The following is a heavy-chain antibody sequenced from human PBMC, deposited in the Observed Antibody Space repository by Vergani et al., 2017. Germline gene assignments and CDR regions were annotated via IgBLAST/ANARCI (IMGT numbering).Heavy chain of an antibody. V-gene: IGHV1-46*01. J-gene: IGHJ5*02. D-gene: IGHD6-19*01. CDR3: ARHSTVEWLVRLGWIDP. CDR1: GYTFSNYY. CDR2: INPSGGHT. Sequence: QVQVVQSGAEVKKSGASVKVSCKTSGYTFSNYYMHWVRQAPGQGLEWMGIINPSGGHTNYAQKFQGRVTISVDTSKNQSSLKLSSVTAADTAVYFCARHSTVEWLVRLGWIDPWGQGILVTVSS.